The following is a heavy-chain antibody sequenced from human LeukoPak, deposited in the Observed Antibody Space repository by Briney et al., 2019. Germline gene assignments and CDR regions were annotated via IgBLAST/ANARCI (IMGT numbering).Heavy chain of an antibody. CDR3: AKALTAVVVPAATDY. CDR1: GFTFDDYA. V-gene: IGHV3-9*01. D-gene: IGHD2-2*01. J-gene: IGHJ4*02. Sequence: GRSLRLSCSASGFTFDDYAMHWVRQAPGKGLEWVSGISWNSGSIGYADSVKGRFTISRDNAKKSLYLQMNSLRAEDTALYYCAKALTAVVVPAATDYWGQGTLVTVCS. CDR2: ISWNSGSI.